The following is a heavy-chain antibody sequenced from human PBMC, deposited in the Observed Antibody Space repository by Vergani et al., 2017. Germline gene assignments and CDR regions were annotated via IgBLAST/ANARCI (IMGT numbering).Heavy chain of an antibody. D-gene: IGHD2-2*01. V-gene: IGHV3-30-3*01. CDR1: GFTFSSYA. CDR2: ISYDGSNK. CDR3: ARDWGPWDIVVVGNY. J-gene: IGHJ4*02. Sequence: QVQLVESGGGVVQTGRSLRLSCAASGFTFSSYAMHWVRQAPGKGLEWVAVISYDGSNKYYADSVKGRFTISRDNSKNTLYLQMNSLRAEDTAVYYCARDWGPWDIVVVGNYWGQGTLVTVSS.